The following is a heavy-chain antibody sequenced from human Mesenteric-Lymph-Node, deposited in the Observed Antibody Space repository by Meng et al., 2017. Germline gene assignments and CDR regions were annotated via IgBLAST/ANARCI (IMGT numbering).Heavy chain of an antibody. CDR2: IYYSGST. CDR3: ARTNYGDYNWFDP. V-gene: IGHV4-31*02. CDR1: GGSISSGGFY. D-gene: IGHD4-17*01. Sequence: QVQLQESGPGLVKPSQTLSLTCTVSGGSISSGGFYWSWIRQHPGKGLEWIEYIYYSGSTYYNPSLRSRVAISIDTSKNQFSLKLTSVTAADTAVYFCARTNYGDYNWFDPWGQGTLVTVSS. J-gene: IGHJ5*02.